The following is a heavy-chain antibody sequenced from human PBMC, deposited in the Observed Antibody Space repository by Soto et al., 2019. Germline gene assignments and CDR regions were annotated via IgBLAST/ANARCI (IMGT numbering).Heavy chain of an antibody. CDR1: GFIFSNAW. J-gene: IGHJ4*02. Sequence: EVQLVESGGGLVKPGRSLRLSCAASGFIFSNAWMNWVRQTPGKGLEWVGRIKSKSDGGTTDYAAPVKGRFVISREDSKNMLYLQVSSLKIEDTAVYYCTTGWSSKDYWGQGTLVTVSS. CDR3: TTGWSSKDY. D-gene: IGHD6-13*01. V-gene: IGHV3-15*01. CDR2: IKSKSDGGTT.